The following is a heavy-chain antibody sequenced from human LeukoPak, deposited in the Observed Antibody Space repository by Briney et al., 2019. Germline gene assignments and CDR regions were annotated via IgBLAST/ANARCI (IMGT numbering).Heavy chain of an antibody. CDR1: GGSFSGYY. CDR2: IYTSGST. CDR3: ARGFGGIAAAGTLNWFDP. J-gene: IGHJ5*02. Sequence: SETLSLTCAVYGGSFSGYYWSWIRQPAGKGLEWIGRIYTSGSTNYNPSLKSRVTMSVDTSKNQFSLKLSSVTAADTAVYYCARGFGGIAAAGTLNWFDPWGQGTLVTVSS. D-gene: IGHD6-13*01. V-gene: IGHV4-59*10.